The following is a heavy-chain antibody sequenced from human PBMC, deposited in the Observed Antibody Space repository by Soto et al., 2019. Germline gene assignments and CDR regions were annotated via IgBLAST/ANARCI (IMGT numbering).Heavy chain of an antibody. CDR2: IYYSGST. J-gene: IGHJ6*02. V-gene: IGHV4-31*03. D-gene: IGHD6-13*01. CDR3: ARGTQYSSSWDYYYYGMDV. Sequence: SETLSLTCTVSGGSISSGGYYWSWIRQHPGKGLEWIGYIYYSGSTYYNPSLKSRVTISVDTSKNQFSLKLSSVTAADTAVYYCARGTQYSSSWDYYYYGMDVWGQGTTVTVSS. CDR1: GGSISSGGYY.